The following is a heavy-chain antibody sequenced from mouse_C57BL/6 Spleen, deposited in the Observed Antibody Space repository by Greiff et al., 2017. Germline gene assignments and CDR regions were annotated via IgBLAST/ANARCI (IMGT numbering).Heavy chain of an antibody. D-gene: IGHD2-3*01. CDR3: ARPIYDGYYYYAMDY. V-gene: IGHV5-17*01. J-gene: IGHJ4*01. Sequence: EVQRVESGGGLVKPGGSLKLSCAASGFTFSDYGMHWVRQAPEKGLEWVAYISSGSSTIYYADTVKGRFTISRDNAKNTLFLQMTSLRSEDTAMYYCARPIYDGYYYYAMDYWGQGTSVTVSS. CDR1: GFTFSDYG. CDR2: ISSGSSTI.